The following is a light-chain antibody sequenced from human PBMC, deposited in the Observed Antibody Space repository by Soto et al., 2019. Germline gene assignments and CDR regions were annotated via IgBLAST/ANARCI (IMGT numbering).Light chain of an antibody. J-gene: IGKJ1*01. V-gene: IGKV3-20*01. CDR1: ETIVNNY. CDR3: QQHDTSPAT. CDR2: GAS. Sequence: DIVLTQSPGTLSSSPGERATLSCRASETIVNNYLAWYQQKPGQAPRLLIYGASSRATGIPDRFSGSGSGTDFTLTISRLEPEDFAVYYCQQHDTSPATFGQGTKVEIK.